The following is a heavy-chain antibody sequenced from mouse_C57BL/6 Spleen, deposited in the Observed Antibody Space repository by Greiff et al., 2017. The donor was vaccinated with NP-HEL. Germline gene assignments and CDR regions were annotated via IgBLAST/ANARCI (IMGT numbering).Heavy chain of an antibody. V-gene: IGHV1-55*01. CDR1: GYTFTSYW. J-gene: IGHJ3*01. CDR3: ARSNYDYDGAWFAY. CDR2: IYPGSGST. D-gene: IGHD2-4*01. Sequence: QVQLQQPGAELVKPGASVKMSCKASGYTFTSYWITWVKQRPGQGLEWIGDIYPGSGSTNYNEKFKSKATLTVDTSSSTAYMQLSSLTSEDSAVYYCARSNYDYDGAWFAYWGQGTLVTVS.